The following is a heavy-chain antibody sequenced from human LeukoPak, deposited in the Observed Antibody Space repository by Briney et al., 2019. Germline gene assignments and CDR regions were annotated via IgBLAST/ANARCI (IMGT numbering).Heavy chain of an antibody. D-gene: IGHD2-21*01. Sequence: SLTXXXXXGSXXXXGYXXXXXXQXXXKGXEXXGYIYHSGSTYYNPSLKSRVTISVDRSKNQFSLKLSSVTAADTAVYYCARVEGAYCGGDCYVGHGVAFDIWGQGTMVTVSS. CDR3: ARVEGAYCGGDCYVGHGVAFDI. V-gene: IGHV4-30-2*01. CDR1: XGSXXXXGYX. J-gene: IGHJ3*02. CDR2: IYHSGST.